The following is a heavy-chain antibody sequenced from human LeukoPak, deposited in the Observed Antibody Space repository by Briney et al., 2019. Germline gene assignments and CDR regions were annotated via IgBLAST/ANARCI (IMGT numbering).Heavy chain of an antibody. V-gene: IGHV4-4*07. CDR2: IYSSGST. D-gene: IGHD5-18*01. Sequence: PSETLSLTCTVSGGSISANYWIWMRQPAGKGLEYIGRIYSSGSTNYNPSLKSRVTMSVDTSKNQFSLRLKSVTAEDTAVYYCARLETSMFMAFDLWGLGTMVTVSS. CDR1: GGSISANY. J-gene: IGHJ3*01. CDR3: ARLETSMFMAFDL.